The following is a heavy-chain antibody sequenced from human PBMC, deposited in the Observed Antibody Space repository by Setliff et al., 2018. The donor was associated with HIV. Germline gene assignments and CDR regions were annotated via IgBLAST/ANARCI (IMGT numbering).Heavy chain of an antibody. D-gene: IGHD2-2*01. J-gene: IGHJ4*02. CDR2: ISAYNGNT. CDR1: GYTFTDYF. Sequence: ASVKVSCKSSGYTFTDYFIHWVRQAPGQGLEWMGWISAYNGNTNYAQKLQGRVTMTTDTSTSTAYMELRSLRSDDTAVYYCARCLKDIVVVPYAGGGMDVWGQGTLVTVSS. V-gene: IGHV1-18*04. CDR3: ARCLKDIVVVPYAGGGMDV.